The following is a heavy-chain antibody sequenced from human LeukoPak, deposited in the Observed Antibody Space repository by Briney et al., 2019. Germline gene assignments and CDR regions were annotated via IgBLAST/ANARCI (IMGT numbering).Heavy chain of an antibody. J-gene: IGHJ3*02. Sequence: SETLSLTCSVSGCSIRSYYWSWIRQPPGKGLEWIGYIYYSGSTNYNPSLKSRVTISVDTSKNQFSLKLSSVTAADTAVYYCARDFAGLHTPTYYYGSGNDAFDIWGQGTMVTVSS. D-gene: IGHD3-10*01. V-gene: IGHV4-59*01. CDR3: ARDFAGLHTPTYYYGSGNDAFDI. CDR2: IYYSGST. CDR1: GCSIRSYY.